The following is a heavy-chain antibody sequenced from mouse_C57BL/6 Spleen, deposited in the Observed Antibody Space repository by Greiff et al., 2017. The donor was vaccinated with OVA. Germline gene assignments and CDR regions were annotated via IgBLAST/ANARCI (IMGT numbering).Heavy chain of an antibody. CDR1: GYTFTDYY. CDR2: IYPGSGNT. J-gene: IGHJ3*01. Sequence: QVQLQQSGAELVRPGASVKLSCKASGYTFTDYYINWVKQRPGQGLEWIARIYPGSGNTYYNEKFKGKATLTADKSSSTAYMQLSSLTSEDSAVYFCARGSSIYYDYEGGFAYWGQGAMVTVDA. V-gene: IGHV1-76*01. D-gene: IGHD2-4*01. CDR3: ARGSSIYYDYEGGFAY.